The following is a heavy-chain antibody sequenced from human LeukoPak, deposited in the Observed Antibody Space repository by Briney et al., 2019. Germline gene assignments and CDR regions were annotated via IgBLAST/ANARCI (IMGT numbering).Heavy chain of an antibody. V-gene: IGHV6-1*01. Sequence: SQTLSLTCALSGDSFSSICAAWIWVGQSPSRGLEWLGMTYYRSKWYNDYAVSVKSRITMNPDKSKNQLSLQLNSVTAEDTAVYYCARERIDAFDIWGQGTMVSVSS. CDR1: GDSFSSICAA. CDR3: ARERIDAFDI. D-gene: IGHD2-15*01. J-gene: IGHJ3*02. CDR2: TYYRSKWYN.